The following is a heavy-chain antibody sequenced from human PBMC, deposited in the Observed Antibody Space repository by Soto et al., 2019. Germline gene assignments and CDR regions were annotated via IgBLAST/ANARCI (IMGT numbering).Heavy chain of an antibody. Sequence: PWESLKISCKGFGYSFTSYWIIRVLQMPGKGLEWMGRIDPSDSYTNYSPSFQGHVTTSADKSISTAYLQWSSLKASDTAMYYCARHRGPMVRGVIPAGYGMDVWGQGTTVTVSS. V-gene: IGHV5-10-1*01. J-gene: IGHJ6*02. CDR1: GYSFTSYW. D-gene: IGHD3-10*01. CDR3: ARHRGPMVRGVIPAGYGMDV. CDR2: IDPSDSYT.